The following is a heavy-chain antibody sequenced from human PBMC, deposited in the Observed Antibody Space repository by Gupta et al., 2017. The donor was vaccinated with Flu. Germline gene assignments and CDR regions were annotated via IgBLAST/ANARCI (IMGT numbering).Heavy chain of an antibody. Sequence: GFTFSTYWMHWVRQAPGKGLVWVSRINPDGSITNYADSVKGRFTISRDNAKNTLFVQMNSLRAEDTAVYYCVRDYGGEFDDWGQGTLVTVSS. CDR1: GFTFSTYW. V-gene: IGHV3-74*01. CDR3: VRDYGGEFDD. J-gene: IGHJ4*02. D-gene: IGHD2-21*01. CDR2: INPDGSIT.